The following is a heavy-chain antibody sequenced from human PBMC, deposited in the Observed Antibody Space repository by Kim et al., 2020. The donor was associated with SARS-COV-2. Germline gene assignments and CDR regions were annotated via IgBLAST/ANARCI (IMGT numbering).Heavy chain of an antibody. CDR3: AKGRPLFMVRGVLDY. Sequence: DSVKGRFTISRDNSTNTLYLQMNSQRAEDTAVYYCAKGRPLFMVRGVLDYWGQGTLVTVSS. D-gene: IGHD3-10*01. J-gene: IGHJ4*02. V-gene: IGHV3-23*01.